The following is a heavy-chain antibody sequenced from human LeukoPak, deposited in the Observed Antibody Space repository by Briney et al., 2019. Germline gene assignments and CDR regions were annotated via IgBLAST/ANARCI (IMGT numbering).Heavy chain of an antibody. Sequence: ASVKVSCKASGYTFTGYYMHWVRQPPGQGLEWMGWINPNSGGANYAQKFPGRVTMTRDTSISTAYMALSRLGSADTAVYYCARVPAEVSSGSSLVYFDFWGQGTLVTVS. CDR2: INPNSGGA. CDR3: ARVPAEVSSGSSLVYFDF. V-gene: IGHV1-2*02. CDR1: GYTFTGYY. D-gene: IGHD1-26*01. J-gene: IGHJ4*02.